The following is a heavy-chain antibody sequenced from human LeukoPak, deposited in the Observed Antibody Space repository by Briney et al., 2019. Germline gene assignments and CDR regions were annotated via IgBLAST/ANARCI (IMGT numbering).Heavy chain of an antibody. CDR3: ARGHSSTYYYGSGSYYFDY. CDR2: IYYSGST. D-gene: IGHD3-10*01. J-gene: IGHJ4*02. V-gene: IGHV4-61*01. Sequence: PSETLSLTCTVSGGSVSSGSYYWSWIRQPPGKGLEWIGYIYYSGSTNYNPSLKSRVTISVDTSKNQFSLKLSSVTAADTAVCYCARGHSSTYYYGSGSYYFDYWGQGTLVTVSS. CDR1: GGSVSSGSYY.